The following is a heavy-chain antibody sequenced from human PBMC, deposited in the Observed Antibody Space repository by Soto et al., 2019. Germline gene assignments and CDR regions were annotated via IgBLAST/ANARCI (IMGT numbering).Heavy chain of an antibody. CDR3: ATNPKRGYSGYDFSQNWFDP. Sequence: SETLSLTCTVSGGSISSGDYYWSWIRQPPGKGLEWIGYIYYSGSTYYNPSLKSRVTISVDTSKNQFSLKLSSVTAADTAVYYCATNPKRGYSGYDFSQNWFDPWGQGTLVTVSS. V-gene: IGHV4-30-4*01. J-gene: IGHJ5*02. D-gene: IGHD5-12*01. CDR2: IYYSGST. CDR1: GGSISSGDYY.